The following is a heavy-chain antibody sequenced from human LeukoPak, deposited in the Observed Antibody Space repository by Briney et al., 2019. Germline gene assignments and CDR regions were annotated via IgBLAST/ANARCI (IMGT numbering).Heavy chain of an antibody. J-gene: IGHJ6*02. CDR1: GGSISSGGYY. CDR2: IYYSGST. CDR3: ARESAIAARLGTTTEYWYYGMDV. V-gene: IGHV4-31*03. D-gene: IGHD6-6*01. Sequence: PSETLSLTCTVSGGSISSGGYYWSWIRQHPGKGLEWIGYIYYSGSTYYNPSLKSRVTISVDTSKNQFSLKLSSVTAADTAVYYCARESAIAARLGTTTEYWYYGMDVWGQGTTVTVSS.